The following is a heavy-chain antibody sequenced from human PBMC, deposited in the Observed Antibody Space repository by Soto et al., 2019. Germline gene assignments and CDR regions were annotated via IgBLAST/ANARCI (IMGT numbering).Heavy chain of an antibody. V-gene: IGHV1-8*01. D-gene: IGHD6-19*01. J-gene: IGHJ5*02. Sequence: QVHLVQYGAEVKKPGASVKVSCKASGYNFIDYDINWVRQSTGQRLEWMGWMTPNSGNTGYAQKFQGRVTLTRDTSIGAAYMELSSLKSEDTAVYYCARNPYGSGLFDPWGQGTLVNVSS. CDR1: GYNFIDYD. CDR3: ARNPYGSGLFDP. CDR2: MTPNSGNT.